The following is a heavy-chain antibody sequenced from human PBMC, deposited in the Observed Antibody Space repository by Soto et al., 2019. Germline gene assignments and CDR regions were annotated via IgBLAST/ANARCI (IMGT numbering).Heavy chain of an antibody. V-gene: IGHV5-51*01. J-gene: IGHJ4*02. D-gene: IGHD6-19*01. Sequence: GGSLKSSGKGSGYSFTSYCIGWVLRMPGKGLEWMGIIYPGDSDTIYSPSFQGQVTISADKSISTAYLQWSSLKASDTAMYYCARVVAVAGTPQYYFDYWGQGTLVTVSS. CDR2: IYPGDSDT. CDR1: GYSFTSYC. CDR3: ARVVAVAGTPQYYFDY.